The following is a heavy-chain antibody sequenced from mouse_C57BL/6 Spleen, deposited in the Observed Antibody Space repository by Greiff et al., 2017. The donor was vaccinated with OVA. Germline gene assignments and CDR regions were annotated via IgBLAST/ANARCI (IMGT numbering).Heavy chain of an antibody. V-gene: IGHV1-26*01. J-gene: IGHJ2*01. D-gene: IGHD4-1*01. CDR3: ARGWLTGTY. CDR2: INPNNGGT. CDR1: GYTFTDYY. Sequence: EVQLQQSGPELVKPGASVKISCKASGYTFTDYYMNWVKQSHGKSLEWIGDINPNNGGTSYNQKFKGTATLTVAKSSSTAYMELRSLTSEDAAVYYCARGWLTGTYWGQGTTLTVSS.